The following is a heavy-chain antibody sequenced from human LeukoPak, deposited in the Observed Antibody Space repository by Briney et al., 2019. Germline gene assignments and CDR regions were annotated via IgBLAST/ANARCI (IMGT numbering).Heavy chain of an antibody. D-gene: IGHD5-18*01. Sequence: GGSLRLSCAASGFSVNNLYMSWVRQAPGKGLEWVSVIYSGDRTYYADSVKGRFTISRDTSKNTVYLQMNSLRPEETAVYYCARDGEYNYGYGFDYWGQGTLVTVSS. CDR1: GFSVNNLY. J-gene: IGHJ4*02. CDR2: IYSGDRT. CDR3: ARDGEYNYGYGFDY. V-gene: IGHV3-66*01.